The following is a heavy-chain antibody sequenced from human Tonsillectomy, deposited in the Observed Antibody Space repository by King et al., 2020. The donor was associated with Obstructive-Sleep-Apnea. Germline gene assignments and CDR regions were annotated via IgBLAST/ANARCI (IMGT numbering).Heavy chain of an antibody. CDR2: INSDESST. CDR3: ARDRGYIPDY. V-gene: IGHV3-74*01. D-gene: IGHD2-2*02. CDR1: GFTFSNSW. Sequence: VQLVESGGGLVQPGGSLRLSCAASGFTFSNSWMHWVRQAPGKGLVWVSHINSDESSTNYADSVKGRFTISRDNAKNTVYLQMNRLRAEDTAVYYCARDRGYIPDYWGQGTLVTVSS. J-gene: IGHJ4*02.